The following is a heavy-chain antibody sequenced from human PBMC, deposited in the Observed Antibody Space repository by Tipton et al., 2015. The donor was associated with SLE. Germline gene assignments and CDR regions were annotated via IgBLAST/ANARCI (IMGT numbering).Heavy chain of an antibody. CDR1: GYTFTSYG. CDR2: ISAYNGNT. J-gene: IGHJ4*01. Sequence: QLVQSGAEVKKPGASVKVSCRASGYTFTSYGISWVRQAPGQGLEWMGWISAYNGNTNYAQKLQGRVTMTTDTSTSTAYMELRSLRSDDAAVYYCARPSGYTAMARYYYYFDYWRHGTLVTVSS. D-gene: IGHD5-18*01. V-gene: IGHV1-18*01. CDR3: ARPSGYTAMARYYYYFDY.